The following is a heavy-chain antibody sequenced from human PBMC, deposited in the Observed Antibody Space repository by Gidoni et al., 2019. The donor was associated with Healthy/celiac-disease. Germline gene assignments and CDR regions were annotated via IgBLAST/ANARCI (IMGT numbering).Heavy chain of an antibody. Sequence: QVQLQESGPGLVKPSQTLSLTCTVSGGSISSGDYYWSWIRQPPGKGLEWIGYIYYSGSTYYNPSLKSRVTISVVTSKNQFSLKLSSVTAADTAVYYCARDRVIGDYYYGMDVWGQGTTVTVSS. J-gene: IGHJ6*02. D-gene: IGHD7-27*01. V-gene: IGHV4-30-4*01. CDR1: GGSISSGDYY. CDR2: IYYSGST. CDR3: ARDRVIGDYYYGMDV.